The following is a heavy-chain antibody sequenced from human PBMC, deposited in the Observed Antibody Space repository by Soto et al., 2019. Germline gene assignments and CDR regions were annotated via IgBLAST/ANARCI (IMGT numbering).Heavy chain of an antibody. D-gene: IGHD2-15*01. J-gene: IGHJ4*02. CDR3: GRLAEAATGHTDFDF. Sequence: SETLSLTCTVSGATIKSRNYFWGWIRQPPGKGLEFVGSIHSSGGTYYNPSLKSRVTVSVDLSNSHFSLSLKSLTATDTAVYYCGRLAEAATGHTDFDFWGQGTLVTVSS. V-gene: IGHV4-39*02. CDR1: GATIKSRNYF. CDR2: IHSSGGT.